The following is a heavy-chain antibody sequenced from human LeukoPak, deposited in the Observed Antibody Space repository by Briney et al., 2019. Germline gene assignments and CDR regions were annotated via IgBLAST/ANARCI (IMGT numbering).Heavy chain of an antibody. J-gene: IGHJ3*02. D-gene: IGHD6-13*01. CDR1: GGSISSYY. CDR3: ARDPGAAAESGAFDI. V-gene: IGHV4-4*07. CDR2: IYTSGST. Sequence: SETLSLTCTVSGGSISSYYWSWIRQPARKGLEWIGRIYTSGSTNYNPSLKSRVTMSVDTSKNQFSLKLSSVTAADTAVYYCARDPGAAAESGAFDIWGQGTMVTVSS.